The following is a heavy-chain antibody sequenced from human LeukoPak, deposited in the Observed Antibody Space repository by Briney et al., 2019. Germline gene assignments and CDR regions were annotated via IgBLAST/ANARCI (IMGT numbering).Heavy chain of an antibody. J-gene: IGHJ4*02. V-gene: IGHV3-33*01. CDR1: GFTFSNYG. D-gene: IGHD3-10*01. CDR3: ARVRGSANDY. CDR2: IWYDGSKT. Sequence: GGSLRLSCAASGFTFSNYGMHWVRQAPGKGLEWVAVIWYDGSKTYYADSVKGRFTISRDNSKNTLYLQMNSLRTEDTAVYYCARVRGSANDYWGQGTLVTVSS.